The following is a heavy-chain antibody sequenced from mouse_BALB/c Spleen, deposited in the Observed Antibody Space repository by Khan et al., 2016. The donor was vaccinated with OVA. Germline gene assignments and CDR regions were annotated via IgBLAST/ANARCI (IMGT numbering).Heavy chain of an antibody. CDR3: ARSDGYFDY. V-gene: IGHV1S135*01. CDR2: IDPFNGGT. J-gene: IGHJ2*01. Sequence: VQLQQSGPELMKPGASVKISCKASGYSFTSYYMHWVKQSPGKSLEWIGYIDPFNGGTSYNQKFKGKATLTVDKSSSTAYMHLSSLTSEDSAVYYCARSDGYFDYWGQGTTLTVSS. CDR1: GYSFTSYY.